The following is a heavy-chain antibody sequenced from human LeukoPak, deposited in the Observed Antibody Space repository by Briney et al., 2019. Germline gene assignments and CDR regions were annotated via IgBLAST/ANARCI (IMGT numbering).Heavy chain of an antibody. CDR2: INPNSGGT. Sequence: ASVKVSCKASGYTFTGYYMHWVRQAPGQGLEWMGRINPNSGGTNYAQKFQGRVTITRDTSISTAYMELSRLRSDGTAVYYCAREGDYYDRSGPKGDAFDIWGEGTMLTVSS. CDR3: AREGDYYDRSGPKGDAFDI. J-gene: IGHJ3*02. D-gene: IGHD3-22*01. CDR1: GYTFTGYY. V-gene: IGHV1-2*06.